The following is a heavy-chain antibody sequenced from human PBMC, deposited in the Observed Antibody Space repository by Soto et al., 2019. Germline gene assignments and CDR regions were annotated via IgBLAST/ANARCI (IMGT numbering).Heavy chain of an antibody. CDR2: MSYSGST. D-gene: IGHD1-7*01. CDR3: ATMGTPATGLYYFDN. V-gene: IGHV4-30-4*01. Sequence: SETLSLTCTVSGGSISSGNYYWSWIRQPPGKGLEWIGFMSYSGSTSYNASLKSRVTISVDTSKSQFSLNLSFVTAADTAVYYCATMGTPATGLYYFDNWGQGTLVTSPQ. CDR1: GGSISSGNYY. J-gene: IGHJ4*02.